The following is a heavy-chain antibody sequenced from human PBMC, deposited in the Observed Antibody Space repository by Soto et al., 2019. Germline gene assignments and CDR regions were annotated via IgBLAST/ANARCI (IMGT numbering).Heavy chain of an antibody. CDR1: GYTFTSYA. CDR3: ASRITIFGVVIIQTDY. V-gene: IGHV1-3*01. D-gene: IGHD3-3*01. J-gene: IGHJ4*02. Sequence: ASVKVSCKASGYTFTSYAMHWVRQAPGQRLEWMVWINAGNGNTKYSQKFQGRVTITRDTSGSTAYMELSSLRSEDTAVYYCASRITIFGVVIIQTDYWGQGTLVTVSS. CDR2: INAGNGNT.